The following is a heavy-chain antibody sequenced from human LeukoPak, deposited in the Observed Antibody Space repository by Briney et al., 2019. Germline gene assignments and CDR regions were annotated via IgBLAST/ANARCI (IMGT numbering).Heavy chain of an antibody. J-gene: IGHJ1*01. CDR1: GGSIGSYY. D-gene: IGHD2-15*01. CDR2: VYYSGST. CDR3: ASLRYCSGGSCFPKYFQH. Sequence: PSEILSLTCTVSGGSIGSYYWSWIRQPPGKGLEWIGYVYYSGSTNYNPSLKSRVTMSVATSKNQFSLKLSSVTAADTAVYYCASLRYCSGGSCFPKYFQHWGQGTLVTVSS. V-gene: IGHV4-59*08.